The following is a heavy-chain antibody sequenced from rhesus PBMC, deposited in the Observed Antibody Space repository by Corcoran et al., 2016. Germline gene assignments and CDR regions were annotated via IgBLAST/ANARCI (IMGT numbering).Heavy chain of an antibody. Sequence: EVQLVESGGGLVQPGGSLRLSCVASGFTFSSFDMSWFRQAPGKGLEWVSYISDNSKTIDFADTGTGPFTISRDNAKNARSLQMSSLRAEDTAVYYCTREPLFITGTTYRFFDYWGQGVLVTVSS. CDR2: ISDNSKTI. CDR1: GFTFSSFD. CDR3: TREPLFITGTTYRFFDY. J-gene: IGHJ4*01. D-gene: IGHD1-7*02. V-gene: IGHV3-136*01.